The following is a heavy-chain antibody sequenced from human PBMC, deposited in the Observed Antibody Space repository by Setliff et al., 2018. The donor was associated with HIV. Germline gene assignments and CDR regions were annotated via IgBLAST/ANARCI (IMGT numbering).Heavy chain of an antibody. CDR1: GYNFTNFG. CDR2: ISGYNGNT. Sequence: ASVKVSCKASGYNFTNFGITWVRQAPGQGLEWVGYISGYNGNTKYAQNVQGRVTMTTDTSTSTAYMELRSLRYDDTAVYYCARDPRSGYDSDTAMVTVYYYYMDVWGKGTTVTVSS. D-gene: IGHD5-18*01. CDR3: ARDPRSGYDSDTAMVTVYYYYMDV. J-gene: IGHJ6*03. V-gene: IGHV1-18*04.